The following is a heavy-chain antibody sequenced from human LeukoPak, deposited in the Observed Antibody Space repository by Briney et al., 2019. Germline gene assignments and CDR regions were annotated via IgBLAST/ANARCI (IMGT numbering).Heavy chain of an antibody. Sequence: GGSLRLSCTASGFTFSNFWMGWVRQAPGKGLEWVANIKQDETEKFYLGSVKGRFIISRDNSKNTLYLEMNTLRIEDTGVYYCARTPERFGQGQLDYWGQGTLVTVSS. D-gene: IGHD3-10*01. CDR3: ARTPERFGQGQLDY. CDR2: IKQDETEK. J-gene: IGHJ4*02. V-gene: IGHV3-7*01. CDR1: GFTFSNFW.